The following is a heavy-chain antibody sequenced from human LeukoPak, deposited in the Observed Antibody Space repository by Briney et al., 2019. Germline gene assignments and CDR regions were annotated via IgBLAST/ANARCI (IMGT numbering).Heavy chain of an antibody. V-gene: IGHV4-38-2*01. CDR1: GYSISSGYY. CDR3: LLYVGFIDH. Sequence: SETLSLTCAVSGYSISSGYYWGWIRQPPGKGLEWIGSIYHSGSTYYNPSLKSRVTISVDTSKNQFSLKLSSVTAADTAVYYCLLYVGFIDHWGQGTLVTVSS. D-gene: IGHD2-2*02. J-gene: IGHJ4*02. CDR2: IYHSGST.